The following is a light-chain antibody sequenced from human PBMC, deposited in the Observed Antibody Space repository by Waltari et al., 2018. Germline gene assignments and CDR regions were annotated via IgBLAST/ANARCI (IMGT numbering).Light chain of an antibody. CDR3: QQYDGEVVT. CDR1: QSVTSIS. J-gene: IGKJ4*01. V-gene: IGKV3-20*01. CDR2: GTS. Sequence: EIVLTQSPGTLSLSPGERATLSCRASQSVTSISLTWYQQKVGQAPRLLIYGTSSRATGIPDRFSGSGSGTDFTLTISRLEPEDFAVYYCQQYDGEVVTFGGGTMVEI.